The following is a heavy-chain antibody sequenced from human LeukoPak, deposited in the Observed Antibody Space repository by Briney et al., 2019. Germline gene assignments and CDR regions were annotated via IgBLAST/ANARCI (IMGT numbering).Heavy chain of an antibody. D-gene: IGHD4-23*01. V-gene: IGHV4-39*01. Sequence: PSETLSLTCSVSGDSISSSTYYWGWIRQPPGKGLEWIGSIYYSGSTYYNPSLKSRVTISIDTSKNQFSLKLSSVTAADTAVYYCARTGGNPYYFDYWGQGTLVTVSS. CDR2: IYYSGST. J-gene: IGHJ4*02. CDR1: GDSISSSTYY. CDR3: ARTGGNPYYFDY.